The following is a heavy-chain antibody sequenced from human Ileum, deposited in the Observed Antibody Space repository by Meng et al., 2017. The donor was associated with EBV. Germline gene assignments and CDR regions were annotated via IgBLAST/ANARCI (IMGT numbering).Heavy chain of an antibody. Sequence: QGLGVELAGGVGQPGPALRFSCAALGFTVRGFGMHWVRQAPGKGLEWVTGIQFDGSKEYYGDSVKGRFTISRDNSKNTLYLQMNPLRAEDTAIYYCARDDDTRGHCSHFGYWGQGTLVTVSS. J-gene: IGHJ4*02. V-gene: IGHV3-33*05. D-gene: IGHD3-22*01. CDR1: GFTVRGFG. CDR2: IQFDGSKE. CDR3: ARDDDTRGHCSHFGY.